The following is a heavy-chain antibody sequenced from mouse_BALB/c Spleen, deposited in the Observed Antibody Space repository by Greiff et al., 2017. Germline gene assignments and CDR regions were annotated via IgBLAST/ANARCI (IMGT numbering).Heavy chain of an antibody. CDR1: GFTFSSYA. J-gene: IGHJ2*01. V-gene: IGHV5-6-5*01. CDR3: AREDDYDGRPFDY. CDR2: ISSGGST. Sequence: EVKLMESGGGLVKPGGSLKLSCAASGFTFSSYAMSWVRQTPEKRLEWVASISSGGSTYYPDSVKGRFTISRDNARNILYLQMSSLRSEDTAMYYCAREDDYDGRPFDYWGQGTTLTVSS. D-gene: IGHD2-4*01.